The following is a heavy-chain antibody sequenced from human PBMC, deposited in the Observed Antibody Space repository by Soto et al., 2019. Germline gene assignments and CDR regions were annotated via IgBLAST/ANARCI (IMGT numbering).Heavy chain of an antibody. CDR1: GGSISSGDYY. V-gene: IGHV4-30-4*01. CDR3: ARLTYYYDSSRDY. D-gene: IGHD3-22*01. Sequence: PLSLPCTVSGGSISSGDYYWSWIRQPPGKGLEWIGYIYYSGSTYYNPSLKSRVTISVDTSKNQFSLKLSSVTAADTAVYYCARLTYYYDSSRDYWGQGTLVTVSS. J-gene: IGHJ4*02. CDR2: IYYSGST.